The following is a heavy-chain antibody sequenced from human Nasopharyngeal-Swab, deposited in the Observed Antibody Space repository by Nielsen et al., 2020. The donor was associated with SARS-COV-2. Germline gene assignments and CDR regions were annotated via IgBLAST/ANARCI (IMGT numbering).Heavy chain of an antibody. Sequence: ETLSLTCTVSGGSISSYYWSWIRQLAGKGLEWIGYIYYSGRTNYNPSLNSRGTIPIDTSKNHSSLKLSSVTAADTAVYYCTRDGGASHYYYYYMDVWGKGTTVTVSS. CDR2: IYYSGRT. CDR1: GGSISSYY. CDR3: TRDGGASHYYYYYMDV. J-gene: IGHJ6*03. D-gene: IGHD3-10*01. V-gene: IGHV4-59*01.